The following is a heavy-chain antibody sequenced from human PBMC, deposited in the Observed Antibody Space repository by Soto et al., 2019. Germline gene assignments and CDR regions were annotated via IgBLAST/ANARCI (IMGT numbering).Heavy chain of an antibody. CDR1: GYAFSSYA. Sequence: ASVKVSCKASGYAFSSYALHWVRQAPGQRLEWMGWINIGSGNTEYSQNFQDRITITRDTSASTVYMELSGLRSEDTAVYYCARDGGDCGYRLAYYYYIGMDVWG. CDR2: INIGSGNT. J-gene: IGHJ6*02. CDR3: ARDGGDCGYRLAYYYYIGMDV. V-gene: IGHV1-3*04. D-gene: IGHD2-21*02.